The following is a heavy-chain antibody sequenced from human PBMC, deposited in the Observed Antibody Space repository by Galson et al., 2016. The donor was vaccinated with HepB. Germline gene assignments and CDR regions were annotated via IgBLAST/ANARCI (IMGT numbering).Heavy chain of an antibody. CDR2: ISYDGSNK. J-gene: IGHJ6*02. CDR3: AREGGRDYGGYGGMRYYGMEV. Sequence: SLRLSCAGSALTISSYAMHWVRQAPGKGLEWVAVISYDGSNKYYADSVKGQFTISRDNSQNTMYLQMNSLRAEDTAVYYCAREGGRDYGGYGGMRYYGMEVWGQGTTVTVSS. D-gene: IGHD4-17*01. V-gene: IGHV3-30*04. CDR1: ALTISSYA.